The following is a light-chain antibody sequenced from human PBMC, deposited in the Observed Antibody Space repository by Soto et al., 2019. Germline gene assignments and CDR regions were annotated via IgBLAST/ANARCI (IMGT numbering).Light chain of an antibody. CDR2: WAS. J-gene: IGKJ2*01. CDR1: QHVLYSSNDKNY. V-gene: IGKV4-1*01. Sequence: DIVMTQSPDSLAVSLGERATINCKSSQHVLYSSNDKNYLAWYQQKPGQPPQLLINWASTRESGVPDRFSGSGSGTAFTLTISSLQAEDVAVYYCQQYYSSPYTFGQGTKVEI. CDR3: QQYYSSPYT.